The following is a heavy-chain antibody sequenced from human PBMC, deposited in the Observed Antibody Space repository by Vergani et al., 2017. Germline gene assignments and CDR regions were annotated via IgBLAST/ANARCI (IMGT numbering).Heavy chain of an antibody. J-gene: IGHJ4*02. CDR2: INPNSGGT. CDR1: GYTFTGYY. Sequence: QVQLVQSGAEVKKPGASVKVSCKASGYTFTGYYMHWVRQAPGQGLEWMGRINPNSGGTHYAQKFQGRVTITRATYISTAYMELSRLGSETTVVYYCASDDYYDISGYFYYWGQGTLVTVSS. CDR3: ASDDYYDISGYFYY. V-gene: IGHV1-2*05. D-gene: IGHD3-22*01.